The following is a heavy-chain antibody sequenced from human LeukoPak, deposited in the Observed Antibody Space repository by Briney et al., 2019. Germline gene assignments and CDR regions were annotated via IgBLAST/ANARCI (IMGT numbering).Heavy chain of an antibody. D-gene: IGHD3-3*01. Sequence: GRSLRLSCAASGFTFSSYGMHWVRQAPGKGLEWVAVIWYDGSNKYYADSVKGRFTISRDNSKNTLYLQMNRLRAEDTAVYYCAKAFLTYYDLWSGYYPDYWGQGTLVTVSS. J-gene: IGHJ4*02. CDR3: AKAFLTYYDLWSGYYPDY. CDR2: IWYDGSNK. CDR1: GFTFSSYG. V-gene: IGHV3-33*06.